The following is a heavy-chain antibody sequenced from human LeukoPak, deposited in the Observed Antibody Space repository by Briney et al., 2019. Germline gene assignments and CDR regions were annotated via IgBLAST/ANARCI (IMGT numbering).Heavy chain of an antibody. Sequence: GASLRLSCAASGFTFSSYSMNWVRQAPGKGLDWVSSISSSSSYIYYADSVKGRFTISRDNAKNSLYLQMNSLRVEDTAVYYCAGDSSNWNIDYWGQGTPVTVSS. CDR3: AGDSSNWNIDY. CDR1: GFTFSSYS. V-gene: IGHV3-21*01. CDR2: ISSSSSYI. D-gene: IGHD6-13*01. J-gene: IGHJ4*02.